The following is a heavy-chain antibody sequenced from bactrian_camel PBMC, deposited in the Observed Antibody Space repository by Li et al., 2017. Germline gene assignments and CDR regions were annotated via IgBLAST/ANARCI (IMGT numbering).Heavy chain of an antibody. CDR3: ATDANVRYGGSWYIPEN. Sequence: QLVESGGGSVQAGGSLRLSCASSGYTYSSYCMGWFRQAPGKERDGVASISSFGSTSYVDSVKGRFTISRDNAKNVVYLQMNNLKSEDTGLYYCATDANVRYGGSWYIPENWGQGAQVTVS. CDR1: GYTYSSYC. V-gene: IGHV3S53*01. CDR2: ISSFGST. D-gene: IGHD6*01. J-gene: IGHJ4*01.